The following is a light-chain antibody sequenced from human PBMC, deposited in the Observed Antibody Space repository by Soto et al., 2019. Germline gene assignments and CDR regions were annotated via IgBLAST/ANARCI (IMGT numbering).Light chain of an antibody. CDR3: QQYMSSVT. CDR2: GAS. Sequence: EIVLTQSPGSLSLSPRERATLSCRASQTVDSTFFAWYQKKPGQAPRLLIYGASKRATDIPDRFSGSGSGTDFTITISRLEPEDVAVYYCQQYMSSVTFGQGTKVEIK. V-gene: IGKV3-20*01. CDR1: QTVDSTF. J-gene: IGKJ1*01.